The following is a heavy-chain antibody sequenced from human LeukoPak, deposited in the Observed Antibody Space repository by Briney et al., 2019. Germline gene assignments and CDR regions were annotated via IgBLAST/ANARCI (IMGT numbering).Heavy chain of an antibody. CDR1: GGSISSSSYY. J-gene: IGHJ4*02. V-gene: IGHV4-61*05. CDR3: ARVRDGSIDY. Sequence: ETLSLTCTVSGGSISSSSYYWGWIRQPPGKGLEWIGRICTGGSTNYSPSLKSRVTMSVDTSKNQFSLKLSSVTAADTAVYYCARVRDGSIDYWGQGTLVTVSS. CDR2: ICTGGST. D-gene: IGHD5-24*01.